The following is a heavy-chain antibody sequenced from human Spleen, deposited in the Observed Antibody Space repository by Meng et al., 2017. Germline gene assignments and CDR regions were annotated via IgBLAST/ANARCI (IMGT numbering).Heavy chain of an antibody. Sequence: GESLKISCVASGFTFSSYIMNWVRQAPGKGLEWVSSISSSTAYIYYADSVKGRFTISSDNAKNSLYLQMNSLRAEDTAVYYCARDGNTVTQKYYGLDVWGQGTTVTVSS. CDR2: ISSSTAYI. CDR1: GFTFSSYI. V-gene: IGHV3-21*01. D-gene: IGHD4-17*01. J-gene: IGHJ6*02. CDR3: ARDGNTVTQKYYGLDV.